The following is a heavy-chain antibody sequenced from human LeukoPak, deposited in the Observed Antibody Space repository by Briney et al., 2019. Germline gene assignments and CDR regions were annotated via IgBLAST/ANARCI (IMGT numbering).Heavy chain of an antibody. CDR1: GGTFSSYA. Sequence: SVKVSCKASGGTFSSYAISWVRQAPGQGLEWMGRIIPILGIANYAQKFQGRVTITADKSTSTAYMELSSLRSEDTAVYYCARGALAPKAYDSSGWYAFDIWGRGTMDTVSS. J-gene: IGHJ3*02. V-gene: IGHV1-69*04. CDR2: IIPILGIA. D-gene: IGHD3-22*01. CDR3: ARGALAPKAYDSSGWYAFDI.